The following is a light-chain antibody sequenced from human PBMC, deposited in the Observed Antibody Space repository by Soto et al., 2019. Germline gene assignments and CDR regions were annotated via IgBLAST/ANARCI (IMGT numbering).Light chain of an antibody. V-gene: IGKV3-11*01. CDR2: DAS. CDR1: QGISSY. Sequence: EIVLTQSPATLSLSPGERATLSCRASQGISSYLAWYQQKPGQAPRLLIYDASNRATGIPARFSGSGSETDFPLTISSLEPEDFAVYRCQQRSPLPPIFGTGTKVDIK. J-gene: IGKJ3*01. CDR3: QQRSPLPPI.